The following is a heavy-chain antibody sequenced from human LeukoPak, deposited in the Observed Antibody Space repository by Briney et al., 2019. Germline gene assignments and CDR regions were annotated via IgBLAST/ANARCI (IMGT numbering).Heavy chain of an antibody. CDR2: INGDGSSI. D-gene: IGHD7-27*01. J-gene: IGHJ4*02. V-gene: IGHV3-74*01. CDR1: GFTFSSHR. CDR3: ARDLNWGASDY. Sequence: PGGSLRLSCAASGFTFSSHRMYWVRQAPGKGLVWVSRINGDGSSIAYADSVKGRFAISRDNTKNTLYLQMNSLRAEDTAVYYCARDLNWGASDYWGQGTLVTVSS.